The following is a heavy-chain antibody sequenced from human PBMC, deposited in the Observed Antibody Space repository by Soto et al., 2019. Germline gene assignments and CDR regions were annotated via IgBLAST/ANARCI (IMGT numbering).Heavy chain of an antibody. CDR1: GFTFRNDV. D-gene: IGHD3-16*01. CDR3: ARGQKNILTLWGHIY. V-gene: IGHV3-30*03. J-gene: IGHJ4*02. CDR2: ISYDGRNE. Sequence: GGSLRLSCVASGFTFRNDVMYWVRQAPGKGLEWVALISYDGRNEYYADSVKGRFTVSRDNSRDTLSLQMNSLRPEDTAVYYCARGQKNILTLWGHIYWGQGTLVTVSS.